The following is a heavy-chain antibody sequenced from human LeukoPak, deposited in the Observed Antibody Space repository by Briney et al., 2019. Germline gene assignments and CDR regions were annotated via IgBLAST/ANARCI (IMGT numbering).Heavy chain of an antibody. D-gene: IGHD2-21*02. J-gene: IGHJ5*02. CDR3: ARYCGGDCSAPSYNWFDP. Sequence: SETLSLTCTVSGGSISSGGYYWSWIRQHPGKGLEWIGYIYYSGSTYYNPSLKSRVTISVDTSKNQFSLKLSSVTAADTAVYYCARYCGGDCSAPSYNWFDPWGQGTLVTVS. V-gene: IGHV4-31*03. CDR2: IYYSGST. CDR1: GGSISSGGYY.